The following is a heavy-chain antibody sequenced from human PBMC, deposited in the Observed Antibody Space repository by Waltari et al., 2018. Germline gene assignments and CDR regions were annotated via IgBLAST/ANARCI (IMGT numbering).Heavy chain of an antibody. CDR3: ARVSRRTYRSPVPGRHYYYGMDV. CDR1: GFTFSSYW. V-gene: IGHV3-74*03. CDR2: ISSDASDT. Sequence: EEQLVESGGGLVQPGDSLRLSCAVSGFTFSSYWMNLVRQAPGKGPVWVSRISSDASDTTYADSVKGRFTISRDNAKNTLYLQMNRLRAEDTAVYFCARVSRRTYRSPVPGRHYYYGMDVWGQGTTVTVSS. J-gene: IGHJ6*02. D-gene: IGHD1-1*01.